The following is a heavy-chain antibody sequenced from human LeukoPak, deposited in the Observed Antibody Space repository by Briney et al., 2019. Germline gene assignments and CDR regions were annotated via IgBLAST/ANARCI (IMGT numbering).Heavy chain of an antibody. CDR3: AKTPRKYYYDSSGYSPFFDY. Sequence: PGGSLRLSCAASGFIFSSFSMNWVRQAPGKGLEWVSSISSSSDYIYYADSVKGRFTISRDNSKNTLYLQMTSLRAEDTAVYYCAKTPRKYYYDSSGYSPFFDYWGQGTLVTVSS. CDR2: ISSSSDYI. V-gene: IGHV3-21*04. D-gene: IGHD3-22*01. CDR1: GFIFSSFS. J-gene: IGHJ4*02.